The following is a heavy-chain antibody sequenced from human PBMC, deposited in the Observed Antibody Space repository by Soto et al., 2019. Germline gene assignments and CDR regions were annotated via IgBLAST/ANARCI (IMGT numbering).Heavy chain of an antibody. V-gene: IGHV3-23*01. J-gene: IGHJ4*02. Sequence: EVQLLESGGDLVQPGGSLRLSCAASGFTFSSYAMSWVRQAPGKGLEWVSTISGRGDDTYYTDSVKGRFTISRDNSKNTLYVHMNSLRAEHTAVYYCARAPPTYSSSYFDYWGQGTLVTVSS. CDR1: GFTFSSYA. D-gene: IGHD3-22*01. CDR3: ARAPPTYSSSYFDY. CDR2: ISGRGDDT.